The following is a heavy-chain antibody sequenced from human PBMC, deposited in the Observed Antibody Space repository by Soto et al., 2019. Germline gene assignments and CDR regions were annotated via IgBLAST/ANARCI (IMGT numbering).Heavy chain of an antibody. V-gene: IGHV4-4*02. J-gene: IGHJ4*02. D-gene: IGHD1-7*01. CDR3: SSRDPGTSVDY. Sequence: SENLSLTCAVSGGSFTSNNWWTWVRQPPGQGLEWIGEIYRTGSTNYNPSLKSRVTISLDKSENQFSLKVTSLTAADTAVYYCSSRDPGTSVDYWGQGTLVTVSS. CDR2: IYRTGST. CDR1: GGSFTSNNW.